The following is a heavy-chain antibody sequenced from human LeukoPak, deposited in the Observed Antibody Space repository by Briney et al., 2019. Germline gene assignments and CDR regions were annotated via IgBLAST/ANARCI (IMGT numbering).Heavy chain of an antibody. D-gene: IGHD3-3*01. CDR3: ASEVGYRSLGY. CDR2: ITWKSRRT. Sequence: GGSLRLSCAASGFTFDDDTMHWVRQTPGRGLEWVSFITWKSRRTHYADSVKGRFTVSRDNSKDSLYLQMNSLRTEDTGLYHCASEVGYRSLGYLGQGTRVTVSS. V-gene: IGHV3-43*01. J-gene: IGHJ4*02. CDR1: GFTFDDDT.